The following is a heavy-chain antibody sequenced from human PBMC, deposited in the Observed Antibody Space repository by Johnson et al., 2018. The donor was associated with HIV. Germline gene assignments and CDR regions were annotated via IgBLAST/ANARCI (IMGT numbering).Heavy chain of an antibody. J-gene: IGHJ3*02. CDR1: GFTFSSYW. CDR2: IKQDGSEK. V-gene: IGHV3-7*01. CDR3: ARPSVITTLTTTPWAFDI. Sequence: VLLVESGGGLVQPGGSLRLSCAASGFTFSSYWMSWVRQAPGKGLEWVANIKQDGSEKYSVDSVKVRFTISRDNAKNSLYLQMNSLRAEDTAIYYCARPSVITTLTTTPWAFDIWGQGTIVTVSS. D-gene: IGHD4-17*01.